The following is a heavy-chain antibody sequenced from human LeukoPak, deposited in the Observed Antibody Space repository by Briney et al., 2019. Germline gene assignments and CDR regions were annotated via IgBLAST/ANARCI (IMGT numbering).Heavy chain of an antibody. CDR3: ARGYCGGDRSIYWFDP. D-gene: IGHD2-21*02. J-gene: IGHJ5*02. Sequence: ASVKVSCKASGYTFTSHAMNWVRQAPGQGLEWMGWINTNTGNPTYAQGFTGRFVFSLDTSVSTAYLQISSLKAEDTAVYYCARGYCGGDRSIYWFDPWGQGTLVTVSS. CDR1: GYTFTSHA. CDR2: INTNTGNP. V-gene: IGHV7-4-1*02.